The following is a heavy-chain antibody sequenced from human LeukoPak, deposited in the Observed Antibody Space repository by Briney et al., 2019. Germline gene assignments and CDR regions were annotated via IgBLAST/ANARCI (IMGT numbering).Heavy chain of an antibody. Sequence: ASVKVSCKASGCTFTSYYIHWVRQAPGQGLEWMGIINPSDGSTYYAQKFQGRVTMTRETSTSTVYMELSSLRSEDTAVYYCARGYNPANYYYSGMDVWGQGTTVTVSS. J-gene: IGHJ6*02. V-gene: IGHV1-46*01. D-gene: IGHD1-1*01. CDR1: GCTFTSYY. CDR3: ARGYNPANYYYSGMDV. CDR2: INPSDGST.